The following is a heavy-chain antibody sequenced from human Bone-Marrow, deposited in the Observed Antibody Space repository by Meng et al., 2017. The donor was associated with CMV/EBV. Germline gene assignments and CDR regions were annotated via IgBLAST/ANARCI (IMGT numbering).Heavy chain of an antibody. CDR1: GYTFTGYY. D-gene: IGHD1-26*01. V-gene: IGHV1-2*02. CDR2: IKPNSGDT. Sequence: ASVKVSCKASGYTFTGYYMHWVRQAPGQGLEWLGYIKPNSGDTNYAQKFQNRVTLTRDTSISTAYMEVASLTSDDTAVYYCARSLAGATSQYFHYWGQGTLVTVSS. CDR3: ARSLAGATSQYFHY. J-gene: IGHJ4*02.